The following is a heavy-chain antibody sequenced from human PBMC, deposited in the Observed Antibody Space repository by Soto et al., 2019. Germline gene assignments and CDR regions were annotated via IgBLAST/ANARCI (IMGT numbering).Heavy chain of an antibody. CDR2: IYYSETT. V-gene: IGHV4-31*03. D-gene: IGHD3-3*02. CDR1: GGSISSGGYY. CDR3: AREPLA. J-gene: IGHJ4*02. Sequence: QVQLQESGPGLVKPSQTLSLTCTVSGGSISSGGYYWNWIRQHPGKGLECMGYIYYSETTYYNPFLKSRVTIAVDTSKNQFSLKLSSVTASDTAVYYCAREPLAWGEGALVTVSS.